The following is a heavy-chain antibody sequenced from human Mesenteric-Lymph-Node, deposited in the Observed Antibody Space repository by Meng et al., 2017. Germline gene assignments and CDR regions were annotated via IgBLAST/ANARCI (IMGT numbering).Heavy chain of an antibody. D-gene: IGHD2-15*01. CDR2: ISGSGGST. CDR3: ARAYCSGGSCPAYYYSYGMDV. V-gene: IGHV3-23*01. CDR1: GFTFSSYA. J-gene: IGHJ6*02. Sequence: GESLMICCAASGFTFSSYAMSWVRQAPGRGLEWVSAISGSGGSTYYADSVKGGFTISTDNSKNTLYLQMNSLRAEDTALYYCARAYCSGGSCPAYYYSYGMDVWGQGTMVTVSS.